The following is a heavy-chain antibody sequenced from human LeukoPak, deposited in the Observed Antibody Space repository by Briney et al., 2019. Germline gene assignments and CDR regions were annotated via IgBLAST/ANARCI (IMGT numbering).Heavy chain of an antibody. CDR3: ARASSDYEGSGSWHWFDP. CDR1: GGSISSYY. J-gene: IGHJ5*02. V-gene: IGHV4-59*01. D-gene: IGHD3-10*01. CDR2: IYYSGST. Sequence: KTSETLSLTCTVSGGSISSYYWSWIRQPPGKGLAWIGYIYYSGSTNYNPSLKSRVTISVDTSKNQFSLKLSSVTAADTAVYDCARASSDYEGSGSWHWFDPWGQGTLVTVSS.